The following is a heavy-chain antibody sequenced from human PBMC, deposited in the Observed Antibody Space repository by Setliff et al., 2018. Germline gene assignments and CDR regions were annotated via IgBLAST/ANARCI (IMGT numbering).Heavy chain of an antibody. J-gene: IGHJ4*02. CDR1: GESFSGHY. D-gene: IGHD2-21*02. Sequence: KPSETLSLTCAVYGESFSGHYWSWIRQPPGKGLEWTGEINHSGSTNYNPSLKSRVTISVDTSKNQFSLKLSSVAAADTAVYYCARGFDVCGGGACYTDGPYYFDYWGLGTLVTVSS. CDR3: ARGFDVCGGGACYTDGPYYFDY. CDR2: INHSGST. V-gene: IGHV4-34*01.